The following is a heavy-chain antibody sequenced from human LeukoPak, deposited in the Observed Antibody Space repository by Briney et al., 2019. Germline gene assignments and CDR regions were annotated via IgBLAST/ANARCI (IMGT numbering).Heavy chain of an antibody. CDR3: ARRDVFDI. Sequence: PGGSLGLSCAASGFTLSSYSMNWVRQAPGKGLEWVSSISSSSNYISYADSVKGRFTISRDNAKKSLYLQMSSLRAEDTAVYYCARRDVFDIWGQGTMVTVSS. CDR2: ISSSSNYI. V-gene: IGHV3-21*01. CDR1: GFTLSSYS. J-gene: IGHJ3*02.